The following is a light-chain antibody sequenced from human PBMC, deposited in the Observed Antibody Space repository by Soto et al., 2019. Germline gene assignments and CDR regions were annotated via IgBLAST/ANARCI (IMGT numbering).Light chain of an antibody. CDR2: GAS. CDR1: QGISSF. Sequence: DIQMTQSPSSLSASVGDRVTITCRASQGISSFVAWYQQKPGKVPRLLISGASTLQSGVPSRFIGSGSGTDFTLTITSLPPEDVATYYCQKYSSVITFGKGTRLEIK. V-gene: IGKV1-27*01. CDR3: QKYSSVIT. J-gene: IGKJ5*01.